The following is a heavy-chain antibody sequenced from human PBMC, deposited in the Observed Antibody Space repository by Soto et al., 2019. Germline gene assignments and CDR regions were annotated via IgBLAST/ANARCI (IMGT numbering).Heavy chain of an antibody. J-gene: IGHJ4*02. V-gene: IGHV1-18*01. Sequence: QVHLVQSGAEVKKPGASVKVSCQGSGYAFTTYGITWVRQAPGQVLEWMGWITAHNGTTNYAQKLHGRVTVTRDTSTSTAYMELRSLRYDDTSVYSCARGRYGDYWGQGALVTVSS. D-gene: IGHD1-1*01. CDR2: ITAHNGTT. CDR3: ARGRYGDY. CDR1: GYAFTTYG.